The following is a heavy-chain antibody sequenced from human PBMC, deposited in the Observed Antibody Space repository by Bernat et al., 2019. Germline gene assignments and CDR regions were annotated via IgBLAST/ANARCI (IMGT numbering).Heavy chain of an antibody. Sequence: QVQLVESGGGVVQPGRSLRLSCAASGFTFSYYGIHWVRQAPGKGLEWVAVISYDGSNKYYADSVKGRFTISRDNSKNTLYLQMNSLRAEDTAVYYCATPRGDWGQGTLVTVSS. CDR3: ATPRGD. CDR2: ISYDGSNK. J-gene: IGHJ4*02. V-gene: IGHV3-30*03. CDR1: GFTFSYYG. D-gene: IGHD5-12*01.